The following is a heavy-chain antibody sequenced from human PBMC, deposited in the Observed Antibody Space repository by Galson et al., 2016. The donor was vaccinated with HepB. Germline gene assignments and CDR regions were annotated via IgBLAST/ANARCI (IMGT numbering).Heavy chain of an antibody. J-gene: IGHJ5*02. CDR2: IFHTGDT. V-gene: IGHV4-4*02. D-gene: IGHD3-3*02. Sequence: ETLSLTCTVSGDSIITNSWWNWVRQAPGKGLEWIGEIFHTGDTKYNPSLKSRVTMSVDSSNNQFFLRLNSLTAADTAMYYCAKGERALGLASWGQGTLLTVSA. CDR3: AKGERALGLAS. CDR1: GDSIITNSW.